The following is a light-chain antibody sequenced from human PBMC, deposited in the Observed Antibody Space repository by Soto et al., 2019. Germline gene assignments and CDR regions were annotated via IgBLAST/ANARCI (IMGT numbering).Light chain of an antibody. J-gene: IGLJ1*01. CDR2: DVT. Sequence: QSALTQPASVSGSPGQSITISCTGTSRDVGAYNYVSWYQQHPGKAPKLMVYDVTNRPSGVSDRFSGSKSGNTASPTISGLQAEDEADYFCSSHSNITPYVFGTGTKLTVL. CDR1: SRDVGAYNY. V-gene: IGLV2-14*01. CDR3: SSHSNITPYV.